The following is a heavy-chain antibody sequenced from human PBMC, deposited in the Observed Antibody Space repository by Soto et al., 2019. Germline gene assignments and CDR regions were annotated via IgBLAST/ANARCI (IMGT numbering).Heavy chain of an antibody. J-gene: IGHJ4*02. CDR2: IYHSGST. Sequence: SETLSLTCDVSCYSISRDYFWGWIRQSPEKGLEWIASIYHSGSTYFNPSVRSRVTMSVDTSKNQVSLKLTSVTAADTAVYYCARGGYSGYDRYYFDYWGQGILVTVSS. V-gene: IGHV4-38-2*01. CDR1: CYSISRDYF. D-gene: IGHD5-12*01. CDR3: ARGGYSGYDRYYFDY.